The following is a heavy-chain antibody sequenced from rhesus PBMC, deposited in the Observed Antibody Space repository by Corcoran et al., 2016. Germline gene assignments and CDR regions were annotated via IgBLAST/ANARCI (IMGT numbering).Heavy chain of an antibody. CDR1: GGSISSSY. Sequence: QLQLQESGPGLVKPSETLSVTCAVSGGSISSSYWRWIRQAPGKGLEWIGYIYGSGSSTNYNPSLKSRVTLSVDTSKNQLSLKLSSVTTADTAVYYCATGRTDYWGQGVLVTVSS. V-gene: IGHV4-169*01. CDR2: IYGSGSST. CDR3: ATGRTDY. J-gene: IGHJ4*01. D-gene: IGHD2-21*01.